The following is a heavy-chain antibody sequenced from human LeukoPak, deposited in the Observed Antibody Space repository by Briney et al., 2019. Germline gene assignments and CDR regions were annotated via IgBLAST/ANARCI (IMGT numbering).Heavy chain of an antibody. J-gene: IGHJ4*02. CDR2: INHRGGT. D-gene: IGHD3-16*02. V-gene: IGHV4-34*01. CDR1: GGSFYDSY. CDR3: ARVSGIMLSLGGVISYFDY. Sequence: PSETLSLTCTLYGGSFYDSYWTWIRQPPGKGLEWIGEINHRGGTDYNRALRSRVTISVDPSNNQLSLQLRSMTDADTGVYYCARVSGIMLSLGGVISYFDYWGQGTLVTVSS.